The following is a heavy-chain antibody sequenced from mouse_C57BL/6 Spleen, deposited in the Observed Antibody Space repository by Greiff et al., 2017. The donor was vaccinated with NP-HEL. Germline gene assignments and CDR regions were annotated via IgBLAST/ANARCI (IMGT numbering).Heavy chain of an antibody. D-gene: IGHD1-1*01. Sequence: VQLQQPGAELVKPGASVQMSCKASGYTFTSYWITWVKQRPGQGLEWIGDIYPGSGSTNYNEKFKSKATLTVDTSSSTAYMQLSSLTSEDSAVYYCAYYYGSSRRYFDYWGQGTTLTVSS. J-gene: IGHJ2*01. CDR3: AYYYGSSRRYFDY. CDR1: GYTFTSYW. CDR2: IYPGSGST. V-gene: IGHV1-55*01.